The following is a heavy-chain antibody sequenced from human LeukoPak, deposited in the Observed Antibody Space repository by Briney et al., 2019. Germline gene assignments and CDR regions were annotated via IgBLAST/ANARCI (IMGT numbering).Heavy chain of an antibody. D-gene: IGHD3-10*01. Sequence: SQTLSLTCAISGDSVSSNNAAWNWMRQSPTRGLEWLGRTYYRSRWYNDSAVSVKSRVIISPDTSKNQFSLQLNYVTPEDTALYFCARDYASSKRGFYFYMDVWGKGTTVTVSS. J-gene: IGHJ6*03. V-gene: IGHV6-1*01. CDR2: TYYRSRWYN. CDR3: ARDYASSKRGFYFYMDV. CDR1: GDSVSSNNAA.